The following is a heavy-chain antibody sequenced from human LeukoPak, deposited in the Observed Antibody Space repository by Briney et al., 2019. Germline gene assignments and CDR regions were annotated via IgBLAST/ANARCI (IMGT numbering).Heavy chain of an antibody. CDR2: ISPNSGGT. V-gene: IGHV1-2*02. J-gene: IGHJ4*02. D-gene: IGHD5-12*01. CDR1: GYTFTGYY. CDR3: ARVNSGYDLDY. Sequence: AASVKVSCKASGYTFTGYYMHWVRQAPGQGLEWMGWISPNSGGTNYAQKFQGRVTMTRDTSISTAYMELSRLRSGDTAVYYCARVNSGYDLDYWGQGTLVTVSS.